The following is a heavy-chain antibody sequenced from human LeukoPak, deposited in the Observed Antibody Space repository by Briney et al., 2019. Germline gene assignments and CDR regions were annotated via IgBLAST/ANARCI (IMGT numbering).Heavy chain of an antibody. J-gene: IGHJ3*02. CDR3: ARWGDRRGGAFDI. D-gene: IGHD3-16*01. CDR2: IKQDGSEK. V-gene: IGHV3-7*02. Sequence: PGGSLRLSCAASGFTFSNYWMTWVRQAPGKGLEWVANIKQDGSEKYYVDSVTGRFTISRDNAKNSLYLQMNSLRAEDTALYYCARWGDRRGGAFDIWGQGTMVTVSS. CDR1: GFTFSNYW.